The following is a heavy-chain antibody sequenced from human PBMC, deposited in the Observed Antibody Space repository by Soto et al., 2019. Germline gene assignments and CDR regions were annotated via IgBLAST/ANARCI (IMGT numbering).Heavy chain of an antibody. CDR3: ARDPACGALDY. D-gene: IGHD3-10*01. CDR1: EFTFSNSW. V-gene: IGHV3-7*01. J-gene: IGHJ4*02. CDR2: TNPYGSTT. Sequence: EVQLVESGGGLVQPGGSLRLSCAASEFTFSNSWMAWVRQAPGKGLEWVSDTNPYGSTTSYVDSVKGRFTVSRDNAKNSLDLQMNSLRVEDTAVYYCARDPACGALDYWGLGTLVTVSS.